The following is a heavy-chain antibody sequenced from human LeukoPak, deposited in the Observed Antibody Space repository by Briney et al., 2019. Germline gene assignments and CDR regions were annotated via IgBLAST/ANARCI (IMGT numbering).Heavy chain of an antibody. V-gene: IGHV3-23*01. D-gene: IGHD2-15*01. CDR3: AKAPVTTCRGAFCYPFDY. Sequence: GGSLRLSCAASGFTLSSYAMSWVRQAPGKGLEWVSAISDTGNTYHADSVKGRFTISRDSSKNTLFLQMNRLRPEDAPVYYCAKAPVTTCRGAFCYPFDYWGRGTLVTVSS. J-gene: IGHJ4*02. CDR2: ISDTGNT. CDR1: GFTLSSYA.